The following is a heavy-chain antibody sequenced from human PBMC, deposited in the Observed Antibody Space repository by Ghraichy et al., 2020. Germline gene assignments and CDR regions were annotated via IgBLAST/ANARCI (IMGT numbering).Heavy chain of an antibody. CDR3: ARDSSGYYSSFDY. J-gene: IGHJ4*02. CDR2: ISSSGSTI. Sequence: GGSLRLSCAASGFTFSSYEMNWVRQAPGKGLEWVSYISSSGSTIYYADSVKGRFTISRDNAKNSLYLQMNSLRAEDTAVYYCARDSSGYYSSFDYWGQGTLVTVSS. V-gene: IGHV3-48*03. D-gene: IGHD3-22*01. CDR1: GFTFSSYE.